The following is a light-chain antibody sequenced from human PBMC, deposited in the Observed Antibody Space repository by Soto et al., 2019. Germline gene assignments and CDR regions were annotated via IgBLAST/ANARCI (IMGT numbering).Light chain of an antibody. CDR1: SSDVGGYNY. Sequence: QSVLTQPSSASGSPGQSVTISCTGTSSDVGGYNYVSWYQQHPGKAPKLMIYEVSERPSGVPDRFSGSKSGNTASLTVSGLQAEDEADYYCSSYAGSNNLVFGGGTKLTVL. CDR3: SSYAGSNNLV. J-gene: IGLJ3*02. V-gene: IGLV2-8*01. CDR2: EVS.